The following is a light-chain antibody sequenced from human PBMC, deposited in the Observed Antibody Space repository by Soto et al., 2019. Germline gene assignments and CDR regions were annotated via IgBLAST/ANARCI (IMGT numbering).Light chain of an antibody. CDR2: KAS. CDR1: KHISIW. CDR3: QHYNSYSEA. Sequence: DIPMTQSPPSVSGAERDRLTITCRESKHISIWLAWYQQKPGKAPKLLIYKASNLKSGVPSRFSGSGSGTEFTLTISSLQPDDFATYYCQHYNSYSEAFGQGTKVDIK. J-gene: IGKJ1*01. V-gene: IGKV1-5*03.